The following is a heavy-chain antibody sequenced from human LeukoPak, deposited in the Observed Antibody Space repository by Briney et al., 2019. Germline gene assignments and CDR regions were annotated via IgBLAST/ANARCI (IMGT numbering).Heavy chain of an antibody. D-gene: IGHD5-18*01. Sequence: GGSLRLSCAASGFTFSSYWMSWVRQAPGKRLEWVANIKQDGSEKYYVDSVKGRFTISRDNAKNSLYLQMNSLRAEDTAVYYCARVFGYSYGYDYFDYWGQGTLVTVSS. CDR2: IKQDGSEK. CDR1: GFTFSSYW. CDR3: ARVFGYSYGYDYFDY. V-gene: IGHV3-7*01. J-gene: IGHJ4*02.